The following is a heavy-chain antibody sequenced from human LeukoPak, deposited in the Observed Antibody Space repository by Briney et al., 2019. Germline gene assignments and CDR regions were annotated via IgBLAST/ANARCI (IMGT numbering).Heavy chain of an antibody. V-gene: IGHV1-46*01. Sequence: PGASVKVSCKASGYTFTSYYMHWVRQAPGQGLEWMGIINPSGGSTSYAQKFQGRVTMTRDMSTSTAYMELRSLRSDDTAVYYCARGGGNSIAAAGTNSYDYWGQGTLVTVSS. CDR3: ARGGGNSIAAAGTNSYDY. D-gene: IGHD6-13*01. CDR2: INPSGGST. J-gene: IGHJ4*02. CDR1: GYTFTSYY.